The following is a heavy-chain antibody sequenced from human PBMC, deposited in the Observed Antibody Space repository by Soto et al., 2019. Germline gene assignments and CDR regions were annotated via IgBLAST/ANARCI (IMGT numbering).Heavy chain of an antibody. V-gene: IGHV4-31*03. CDR1: GGSISRGGYY. Sequence: SETLSLTCTVSGGSISRGGYYWSWIRQHPGKGLEWIGYIYYSGSTYYNPSLKSRVTISVDTSKNQFSLKLSSVTAADTAVYYCARNRNYYDSSGYYYDAFDIGGQGTMVTV. D-gene: IGHD3-22*01. J-gene: IGHJ3*02. CDR2: IYYSGST. CDR3: ARNRNYYDSSGYYYDAFDI.